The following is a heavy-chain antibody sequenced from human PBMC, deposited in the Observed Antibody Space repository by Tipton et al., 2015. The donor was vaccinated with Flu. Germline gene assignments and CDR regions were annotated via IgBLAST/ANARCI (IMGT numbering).Heavy chain of an antibody. CDR2: ISFDGSNK. D-gene: IGHD1-26*01. Sequence: SLRLSCAASGFTFSSYAMHWVRQAPGKGLEWVAVISFDGSNKYYADSVKGRFTISRDNSKNTLYLQMNSLRAEDTAVYYCARSEWELLYYFDYWGQGTLVTVSS. J-gene: IGHJ4*02. CDR3: ARSEWELLYYFDY. V-gene: IGHV3-30-3*01. CDR1: GFTFSSYA.